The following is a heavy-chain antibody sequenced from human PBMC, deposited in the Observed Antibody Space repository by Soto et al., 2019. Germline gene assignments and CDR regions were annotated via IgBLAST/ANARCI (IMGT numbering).Heavy chain of an antibody. D-gene: IGHD3-22*01. CDR2: ISVSGSTT. CDR1: GFTISDVW. CDR3: ARGGYYDSTGYAN. V-gene: IGHV3-23*01. Sequence: PGGSLRLSCAASGFTISDVWRNWVRQAPGKGLEWVSGISVSGSTTYYADSVKGRFTISRDNSKNTLYLQMSSLRAEDTAVYYCARGGYYDSTGYANWGQGTLVPVSS. J-gene: IGHJ4*02.